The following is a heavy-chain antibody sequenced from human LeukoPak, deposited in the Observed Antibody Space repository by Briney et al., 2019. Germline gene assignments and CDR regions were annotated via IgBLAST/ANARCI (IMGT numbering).Heavy chain of an antibody. V-gene: IGHV4-30-2*01. CDR2: IYHSGST. J-gene: IGHJ2*01. D-gene: IGHD3-22*01. CDR3: ARDRYYYDSSGYYRPVGYFDL. Sequence: SETLSLTCAVSGGSISSGGYSWSWIRQPPGKGLEWLGYIYHSGSTYYNPSLKSRVTISVDRSKNQFSLKLSSVTAADTAVYYCARDRYYYDSSGYYRPVGYFDLWGRGTLVTVSS. CDR1: GGSISSGGYS.